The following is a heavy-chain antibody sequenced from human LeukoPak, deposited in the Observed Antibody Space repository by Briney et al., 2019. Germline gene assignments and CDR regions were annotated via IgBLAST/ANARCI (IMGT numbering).Heavy chain of an antibody. CDR2: MNPNRGNT. V-gene: IGHV1-8*01. D-gene: IGHD2-15*01. J-gene: IGHJ6*03. CDR1: GYTFTSYD. Sequence: ASVKVSCNASGYTFTSYDFNWVRQATGQGLEWMGWMNPNRGNTGYAQKFQGRVTMTRDTSISTAYMELSSLRSEDTAVYYCARGTSCRGGSCYSDGYMDVWGKGTTVTV. CDR3: ARGTSCRGGSCYSDGYMDV.